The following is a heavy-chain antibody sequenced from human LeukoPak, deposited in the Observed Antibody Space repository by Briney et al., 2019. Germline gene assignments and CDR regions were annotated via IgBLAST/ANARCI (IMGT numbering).Heavy chain of an antibody. V-gene: IGHV3-11*01. D-gene: IGHD3-16*02. Sequence: GGSLRLSCAASGFTFNDYYMSWIRKAPPPGLGWISYISGSGDRIYYADSVKGRFTISRDNAKNSLYLPLNSLRAEDTAVYFCARDYAWDSYGLVLDSWGQGALVTVSS. CDR3: ARDYAWDSYGLVLDS. CDR1: GFTFNDYY. J-gene: IGHJ4*02. CDR2: ISGSGDRI.